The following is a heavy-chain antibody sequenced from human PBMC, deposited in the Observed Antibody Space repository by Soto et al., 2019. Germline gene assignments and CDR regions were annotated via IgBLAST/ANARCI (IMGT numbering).Heavy chain of an antibody. CDR2: MNPNSGNS. CDR1: GYTFTSYD. V-gene: IGHV1-8*01. J-gene: IGHJ6*02. CDR3: ARGTFGGVLAAEGMDV. D-gene: IGHD3-16*01. Sequence: ASVKVSCKASGYTFTSYDINWVRQATGQGLEWMGWMNPNSGNSGYAQKLQGRVTMTRNTSISTAYMELSSLRSEDTVVYYCARGTFGGVLAAEGMDVWGQGTSVTVSS.